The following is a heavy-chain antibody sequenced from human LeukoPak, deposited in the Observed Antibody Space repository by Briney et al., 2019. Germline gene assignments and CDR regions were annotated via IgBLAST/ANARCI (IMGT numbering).Heavy chain of an antibody. J-gene: IGHJ4*02. D-gene: IGHD3-10*01. CDR3: ARVVLLWFGELSRPDY. CDR2: ISAYNGNT. Sequence: ASVKVSCKASGYTFTSCGISWVRQAPGQGLEWMGWISAYNGNTNYAQKLQGRVTMTTDTSTSTAYMELRSLRSDDTAVYYCARVVLLWFGELSRPDYWGQGTLVTVSS. V-gene: IGHV1-18*01. CDR1: GYTFTSCG.